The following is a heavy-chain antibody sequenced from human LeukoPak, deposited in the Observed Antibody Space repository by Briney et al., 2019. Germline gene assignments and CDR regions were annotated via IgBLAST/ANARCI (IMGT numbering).Heavy chain of an antibody. J-gene: IGHJ4*02. Sequence: SVKVSCKASGGTFSSYTINWVRQAPGQGLEWMGGLIPIFGTANYAQKFQGRVTITADESTNTAYMELSSLRSEDTAVYYCAREALYGGNSFDYWGQGTLVTVSS. CDR3: AREALYGGNSFDY. V-gene: IGHV1-69*13. D-gene: IGHD4-23*01. CDR1: GGTFSSYT. CDR2: LIPIFGTA.